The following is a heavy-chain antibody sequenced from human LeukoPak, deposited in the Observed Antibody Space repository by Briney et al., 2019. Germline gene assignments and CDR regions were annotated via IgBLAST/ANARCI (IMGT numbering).Heavy chain of an antibody. Sequence: SETLSLTCTVSGGSISSSSYYWGWIRQPPGKGLEWIGSIYYSGSTYYNPSLKSRVTISVDTSKNQFSLKLSSVTAADTAVYYCARHRYQLLNWFDPWGQGTLVTVSS. CDR2: IYYSGST. J-gene: IGHJ5*02. CDR1: GGSISSSSYY. V-gene: IGHV4-39*01. D-gene: IGHD2-2*01. CDR3: ARHRYQLLNWFDP.